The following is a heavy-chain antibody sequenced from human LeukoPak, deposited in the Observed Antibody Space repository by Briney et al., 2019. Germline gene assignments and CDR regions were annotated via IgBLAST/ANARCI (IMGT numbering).Heavy chain of an antibody. Sequence: AETLSLTCAVSGYSISSGYYWGWIRQPPGKGLEWIGSIYHSGSTYYNPSLKSRVTISVDTSKNQFSLKLSSVTAADTAVYYCARHVDHPVTTVWAFDIWGQGTMITVSS. V-gene: IGHV4-38-2*01. CDR1: GYSISSGYY. CDR2: IYHSGST. CDR3: ARHVDHPVTTVWAFDI. D-gene: IGHD4-17*01. J-gene: IGHJ3*02.